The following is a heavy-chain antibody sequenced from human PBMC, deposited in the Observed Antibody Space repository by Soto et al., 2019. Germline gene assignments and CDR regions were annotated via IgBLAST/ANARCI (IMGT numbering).Heavy chain of an antibody. CDR3: AKDRGTGDYGVNAVDI. CDR1: GFTFSVFA. D-gene: IGHD7-27*01. V-gene: IGHV3-23*01. J-gene: IGHJ3*02. Sequence: EVQLLESGGGLVQPAGSLRLSCAASGFTFSVFAMSWVRQAPGKGLELVSTISGRGENTYYADSVKGRFTISRDNSKNTLNLQMNSLRGEDTAVYYCAKDRGTGDYGVNAVDIWGQGTMVTVAS. CDR2: ISGRGENT.